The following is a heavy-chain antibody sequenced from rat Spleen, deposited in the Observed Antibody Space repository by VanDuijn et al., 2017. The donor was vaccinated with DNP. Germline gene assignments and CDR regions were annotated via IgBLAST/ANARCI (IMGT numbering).Heavy chain of an antibody. V-gene: IGHV2S8*01. CDR2: ISSGGST. Sequence: QVQLKESGPSLVQPSRTLSLTCTVSGFSLTSYGVSWVRQPPGKGLEWIAAISSGGSTYYNSALKSRLSISRDTSKSQVFLKMNSLQTEDTAIYFCTRDNFDYWGQGVMVTVSS. J-gene: IGHJ2*01. CDR1: GFSLTSYG. CDR3: TRDNFDY.